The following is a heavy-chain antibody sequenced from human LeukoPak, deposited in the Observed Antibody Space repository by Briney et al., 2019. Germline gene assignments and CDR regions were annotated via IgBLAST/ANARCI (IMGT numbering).Heavy chain of an antibody. CDR1: GGSISSYY. J-gene: IGHJ4*02. Sequence: SETLSLTCSVSGGSISSYYWSWIRQPPGKGLEWIGYIHYSAGTKYNPSLKSRVTISVDTSKNQFSLKLTSVAAADTAVYYCARSSDTSGYYHYLDYWGQGTLVSVSS. V-gene: IGHV4-59*08. CDR2: IHYSAGT. D-gene: IGHD3-22*01. CDR3: ARSSDTSGYYHYLDY.